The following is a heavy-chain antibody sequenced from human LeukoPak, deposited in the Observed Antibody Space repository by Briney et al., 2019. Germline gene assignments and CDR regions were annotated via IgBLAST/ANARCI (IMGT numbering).Heavy chain of an antibody. CDR1: GYSLGKNYY. D-gene: IGHD3-16*01. V-gene: IGHV4-38-2*01. Sequence: SETLSLTCAVSGYSLGKNYYWGWIRQPPGKGLEWIGRIYGTGSTSYNPSLTNRVTMSVDTSKNHFSLKLTSVTAADTAVYYCARYDSRGSASTRFDYWGQGILVTISS. J-gene: IGHJ4*02. CDR2: IYGTGST. CDR3: ARYDSRGSASTRFDY.